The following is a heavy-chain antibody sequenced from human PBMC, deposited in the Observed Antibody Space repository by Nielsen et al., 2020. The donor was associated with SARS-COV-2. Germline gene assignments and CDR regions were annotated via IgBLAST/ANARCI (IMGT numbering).Heavy chain of an antibody. V-gene: IGHV3-23*01. CDR2: ISGSGGST. Sequence: GESLKISCAASGFTFSSYAMSWVRQAPGKGLEWVSAISGSGGSTYYADSVKGRFTISRDNSKNTLYLQMNSLRAEDTAVYYCAKGWEGVNYYYGMDVWGQGTTVTVSS. J-gene: IGHJ6*02. CDR3: AKGWEGVNYYYGMDV. D-gene: IGHD1-26*01. CDR1: GFTFSSYA.